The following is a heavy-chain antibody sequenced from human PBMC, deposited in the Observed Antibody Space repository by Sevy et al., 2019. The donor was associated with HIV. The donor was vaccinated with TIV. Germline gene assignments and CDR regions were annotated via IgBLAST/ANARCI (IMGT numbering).Heavy chain of an antibody. J-gene: IGHJ5*02. CDR2: IYTSGST. V-gene: IGHV4-4*07. Sequence: SETLSLTCTVSGGSISSYYWSWIRQPAGKGLEWIGRIYTSGSTNYNPSLKSRVTMSVDTSKNQFSLKLSSVTAADTAVYYCARSPPGRSSWSESWFDPWGQGTLVTVSS. CDR3: ARSPPGRSSWSESWFDP. D-gene: IGHD6-13*01. CDR1: GGSISSYY.